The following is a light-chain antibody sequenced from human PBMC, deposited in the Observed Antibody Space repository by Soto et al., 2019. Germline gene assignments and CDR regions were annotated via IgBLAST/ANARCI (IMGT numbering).Light chain of an antibody. V-gene: IGKV3-20*01. J-gene: IGKJ2*01. CDR1: QSVSSSY. CDR2: GAS. CDR3: QQYGSSPPYT. Sequence: EIVLTQSPGTLSLSPGKRATLSCRASQSVSSSYLAWYQQKPGQAPRLLIYGASSRATGIPDRFSGSGSGTNFTLTISRLEPADFAVYYCQQYGSSPPYTFGQGTKLEIK.